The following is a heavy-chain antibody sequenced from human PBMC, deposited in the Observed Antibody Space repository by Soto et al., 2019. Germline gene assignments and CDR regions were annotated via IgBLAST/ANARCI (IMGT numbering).Heavy chain of an antibody. CDR2: IYYSGST. D-gene: IGHD3-22*01. Sequence: SETLSLTCSVSGDSISSGGYYWSWIRQSPGKGLEWIGNIYYSGSTYYNPSLTSRLSMSVDTSKNQFSLQLGSVTAADTAVYYCAREFDTSGWPSGMQHDRFDPWGQGTLVTVSS. CDR1: GDSISSGGYY. J-gene: IGHJ5*02. V-gene: IGHV4-31*03. CDR3: AREFDTSGWPSGMQHDRFDP.